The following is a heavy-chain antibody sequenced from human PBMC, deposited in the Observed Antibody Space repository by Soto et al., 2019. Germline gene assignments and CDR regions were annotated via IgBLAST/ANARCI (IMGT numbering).Heavy chain of an antibody. D-gene: IGHD5-12*01. Sequence: GGSLRLSCAASGFTFSSNAMHWVRQAPGKGLEWVAVTSYDGKKKYYPDSVKGRFTISRDNSQNTLWLQMNTLRVEDTAVYYCARGMGMDSGDDFLVDYWGQGTLVTVSS. CDR2: TSYDGKKK. CDR3: ARGMGMDSGDDFLVDY. V-gene: IGHV3-30*04. J-gene: IGHJ4*01. CDR1: GFTFSSNA.